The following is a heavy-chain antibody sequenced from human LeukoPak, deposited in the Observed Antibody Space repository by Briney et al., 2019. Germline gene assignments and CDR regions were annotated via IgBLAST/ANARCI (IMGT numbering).Heavy chain of an antibody. J-gene: IGHJ4*02. V-gene: IGHV4-39*07. Sequence: PSETLSLTCAVSGGSISSSSYYWGWIRQPPGKGLEWIGSIYYSGSTYYNPSLKSRVTISVDTSKNQFSLKLSSVTAADTAVYYCAREGLVRGDPFDYWGQGTLVTVSS. CDR2: IYYSGST. CDR1: GGSISSSSYY. CDR3: AREGLVRGDPFDY. D-gene: IGHD3-10*01.